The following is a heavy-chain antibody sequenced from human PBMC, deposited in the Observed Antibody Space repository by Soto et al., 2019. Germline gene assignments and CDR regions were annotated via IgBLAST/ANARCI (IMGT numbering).Heavy chain of an antibody. CDR1: GFSFGCCG. J-gene: IGHJ4*02. D-gene: IGHD1-1*01. Sequence: PXVSRRLSGVASGFSFGCCGMNWVRQAPGKGLEWVAGVSPHGANTYYADSVRGRFIISRDDSRNTVSLDMNSLRGDDSAVYYCATEGAKTTWNFDYWGQGTVVTVSS. CDR3: ATEGAKTTWNFDY. CDR2: VSPHGANT. V-gene: IGHV3-23*01.